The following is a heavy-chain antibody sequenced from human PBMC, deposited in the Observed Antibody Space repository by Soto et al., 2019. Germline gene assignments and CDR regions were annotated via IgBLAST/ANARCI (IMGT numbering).Heavy chain of an antibody. Sequence: QLQLQESGPGLVKPSETLSLTCTVSGGSISSSSYYWGWIRQPPGKGLEWIGSIYYSGSTYYNPSLKSRVTIAVDTSKNQFSLTMSTVAAADTAVYYCARSLTTVVTIDVWGQGTTVTVSS. CDR3: ARSLTTVVTIDV. CDR1: GGSISSSSYY. CDR2: IYYSGST. V-gene: IGHV4-39*01. D-gene: IGHD4-4*01. J-gene: IGHJ6*02.